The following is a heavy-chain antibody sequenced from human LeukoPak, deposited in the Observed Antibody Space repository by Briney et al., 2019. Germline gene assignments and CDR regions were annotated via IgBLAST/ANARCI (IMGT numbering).Heavy chain of an antibody. CDR3: ARVRGLYYYDSSGHRPTTFDI. D-gene: IGHD3-22*01. J-gene: IGHJ3*02. CDR1: GGSITNYY. V-gene: IGHV4-34*01. Sequence: PSETLSLTCTVSGGSITNYYLSWIRQPPGKGLEWIGEINHSGSTNYNPSLKSRVTISVDTSKNQFSLKLSSVTAADTAVYYCARVRGLYYYDSSGHRPTTFDIWGQGTMVTVSS. CDR2: INHSGST.